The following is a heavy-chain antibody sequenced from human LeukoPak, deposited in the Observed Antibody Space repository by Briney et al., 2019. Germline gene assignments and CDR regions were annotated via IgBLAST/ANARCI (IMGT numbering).Heavy chain of an antibody. CDR3: AKRSDFWSGYFFDY. V-gene: IGHV4-59*08. J-gene: IGHJ4*02. CDR2: IYYRGST. CDR1: GGSISNYY. Sequence: SETLSLTCTVSGGSISNYYWSWIRQPPGKGLEWIGYIYYRGSTNYNPSLKSRATISVDMSKNQFSLKLTSVTAADTAVYYCAKRSDFWSGYFFDYWGQGTLVTVSS. D-gene: IGHD3-3*01.